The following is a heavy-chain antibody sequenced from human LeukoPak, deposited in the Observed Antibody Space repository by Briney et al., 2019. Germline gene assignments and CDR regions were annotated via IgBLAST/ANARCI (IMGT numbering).Heavy chain of an antibody. D-gene: IGHD2-15*01. CDR1: GGTFSSYA. J-gene: IGHJ4*02. CDR3: ARDKCSGGSCYFDY. V-gene: IGHV1-69*13. Sequence: ASVKVSCKASGGTFSSYAISWVRQAPGQGLEWVGGTIPIFGTANYAQKFQGRVTITADESTSTAYMELSSLRSEDTAVYYCARDKCSGGSCYFDYWGQGTLVTVSS. CDR2: TIPIFGTA.